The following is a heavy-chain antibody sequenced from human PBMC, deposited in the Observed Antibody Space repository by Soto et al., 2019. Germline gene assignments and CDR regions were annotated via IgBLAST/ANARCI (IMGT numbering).Heavy chain of an antibody. Sequence: MPGKGLEWMGIIYPGDSDTRYSPSFQGQVTISADKSISTAYLQWSSLKASDTAMYYCASTRPHRGAFEILVQGTIVIVSS. CDR3: ASTRPHRGAFEI. CDR2: IYPGDSDT. J-gene: IGHJ3*02. V-gene: IGHV5-51*01.